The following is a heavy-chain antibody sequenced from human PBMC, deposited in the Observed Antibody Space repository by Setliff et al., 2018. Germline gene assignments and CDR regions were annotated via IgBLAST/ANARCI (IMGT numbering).Heavy chain of an antibody. Sequence: GASVKVSCKTSGYNFITFGISWVRQAPGQGLEWMGGTIPVFGTTDYAQKFQGRVTIMTDESTSTAYMELSSLTSEDTAVYYCAREGVHTWSSTDYHYYMDVWGRGTTVTVSS. D-gene: IGHD2-21*01. V-gene: IGHV1-69*05. CDR3: AREGVHTWSSTDYHYYMDV. CDR1: GYNFITFG. CDR2: TIPVFGTT. J-gene: IGHJ6*03.